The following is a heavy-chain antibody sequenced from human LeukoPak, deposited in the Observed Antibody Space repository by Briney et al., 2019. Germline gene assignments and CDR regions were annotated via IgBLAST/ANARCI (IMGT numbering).Heavy chain of an antibody. J-gene: IGHJ4*02. V-gene: IGHV3-7*01. CDR3: ARGVGTAAAFDY. Sequence: GGSLRLSCAASGFTFSSYYMSWVRQAPGKGLEWVANTKQDGSEKYYMDSVKGRFTISRDNAKNSLYLQMNSLRAEDTAVYYCARGVGTAAAFDYWGQATLVTVSS. D-gene: IGHD2-2*01. CDR1: GFTFSSYY. CDR2: TKQDGSEK.